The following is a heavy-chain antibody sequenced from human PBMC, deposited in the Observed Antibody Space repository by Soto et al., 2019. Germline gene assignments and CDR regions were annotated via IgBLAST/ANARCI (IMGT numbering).Heavy chain of an antibody. V-gene: IGHV1-69*06. J-gene: IGHJ6*02. CDR2: IIPIFGTA. CDR1: GGTFSSYA. D-gene: IGHD3-10*01. CDR3: ARDEVRGVISYYYYGMDV. Sequence: GASVKVSCKASGGTFSSYAISWVRQAPGQGLEWMGGIIPIFGTANYAQKFQGRVTITADKSTSAAYMELSSLRSEDTAVYYCARDEVRGVISYYYYGMDVWGQGTKVPVYS.